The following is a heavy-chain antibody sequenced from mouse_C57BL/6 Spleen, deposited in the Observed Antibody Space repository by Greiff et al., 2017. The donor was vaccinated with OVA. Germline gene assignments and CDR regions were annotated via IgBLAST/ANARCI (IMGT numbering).Heavy chain of an antibody. Sequence: VHVKQSGPELVKPGASVKISCKASGYSFTGYFMNWVKQSHGKSLEWIGRINPYNGDTFYNQKFKGKATLTVDKSSSTAHMELLSLTSEDFAVYYCARGNYYGSSQYYFDYWGQGTTLTVSS. J-gene: IGHJ2*01. D-gene: IGHD1-1*01. CDR1: GYSFTGYF. CDR2: INPYNGDT. CDR3: ARGNYYGSSQYYFDY. V-gene: IGHV1-37*01.